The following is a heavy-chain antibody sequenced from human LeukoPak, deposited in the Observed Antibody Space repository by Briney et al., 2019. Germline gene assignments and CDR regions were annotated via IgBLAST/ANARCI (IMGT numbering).Heavy chain of an antibody. D-gene: IGHD3-10*01. V-gene: IGHV3-21*01. J-gene: IGHJ4*02. Sequence: GGSLRLSCAASGFSFSSYSMNWVRQAPGKGLEWVSSISSSSSYIYYADSMKGRFTISRDNAKNSLYLQMNSLRAEDTAVYYCARKSFRSGSFDYWGQGTLVTVSS. CDR3: ARKSFRSGSFDY. CDR1: GFSFSSYS. CDR2: ISSSSSYI.